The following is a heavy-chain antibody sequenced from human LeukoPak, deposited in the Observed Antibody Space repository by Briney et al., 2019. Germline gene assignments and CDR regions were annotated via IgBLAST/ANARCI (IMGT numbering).Heavy chain of an antibody. CDR3: ARETPGAGHFDY. CDR1: GYTFTSYA. D-gene: IGHD7-27*01. Sequence: GASVKVSCKASGYTFTSYAMHWVRQAPGQRLEWMGWINAGNGNTKYSQKFQGRVTITRDTSASTAYMELSSLRSEDTAVYYCARETPGAGHFDYWGQGSLVTVSS. CDR2: INAGNGNT. V-gene: IGHV1-3*01. J-gene: IGHJ4*02.